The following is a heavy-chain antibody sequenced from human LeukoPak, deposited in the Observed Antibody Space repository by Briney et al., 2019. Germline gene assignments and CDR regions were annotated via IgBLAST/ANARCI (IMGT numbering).Heavy chain of an antibody. D-gene: IGHD6-6*01. CDR3: ARASGDSSSPKYYFDY. CDR2: ISGSSLTT. J-gene: IGHJ4*02. CDR1: GFTFRSNA. Sequence: PGGSLRLSCAASGFTFRSNAMNWVRQAPGKGLEWVSGISGSSLTTYYADSVKGRFTISRDNAKNSLYLQMNSLRAEDTAVYYCARASGDSSSPKYYFDYWGQGTLVTVSS. V-gene: IGHV3-48*04.